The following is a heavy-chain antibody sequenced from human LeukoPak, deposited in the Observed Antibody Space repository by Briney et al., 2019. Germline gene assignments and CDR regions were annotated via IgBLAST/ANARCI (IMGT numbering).Heavy chain of an antibody. CDR1: GGSISSSSYY. Sequence: PSETLSLTCTVSGGSISSSSYYWGWIRQPPGKGLEWIGSIYYSGSTYYNPSLKSRVTISVDTSKNQFSLKLSSVTAADTAVYYCARRPVFNYNWNFSITLHNWFDPWGQGTLVTVSS. J-gene: IGHJ5*02. CDR2: IYYSGST. V-gene: IGHV4-39*01. CDR3: ARRPVFNYNWNFSITLHNWFDP. D-gene: IGHD1-7*01.